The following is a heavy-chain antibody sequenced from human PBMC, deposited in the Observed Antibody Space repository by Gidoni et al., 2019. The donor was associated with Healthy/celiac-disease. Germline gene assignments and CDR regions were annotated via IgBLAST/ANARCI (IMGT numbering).Heavy chain of an antibody. CDR2: ISWNSGSI. D-gene: IGHD4-17*01. J-gene: IGHJ6*02. V-gene: IGHV3-9*01. CDR3: AKDTVTRDYYYYYGMDV. CDR1: GFTFDDSA. Sequence: EVQLVESGGGLVQPGRSLRLSCAASGFTFDDSAMHWVRQGPGKGLEWVSGISWNSGSIGYADSVKGRFTISRDNAKNSLYLQMNSLRAEDTALYYCAKDTVTRDYYYYYGMDVWGQGTTVTVSS.